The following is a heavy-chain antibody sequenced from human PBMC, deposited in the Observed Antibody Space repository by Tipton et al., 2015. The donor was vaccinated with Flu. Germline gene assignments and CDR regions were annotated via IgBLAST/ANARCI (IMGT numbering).Heavy chain of an antibody. V-gene: IGHV4-30-4*01. D-gene: IGHD3-3*01. J-gene: IGHJ4*02. Sequence: TLSLTCTVPGGSISSGDYYWGWIRQPPGKGLEWIGHIYYSGSTYYNPSLKSRVTISLDTSKTQFSLKLSSVTAADTAVYYCARASMLVGGFYFYYFDYWGQGTLVTVSS. CDR2: IYYSGST. CDR3: ARASMLVGGFYFYYFDY. CDR1: GGSISSGDYY.